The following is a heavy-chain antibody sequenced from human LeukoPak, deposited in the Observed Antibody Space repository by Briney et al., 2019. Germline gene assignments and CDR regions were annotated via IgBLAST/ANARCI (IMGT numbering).Heavy chain of an antibody. V-gene: IGHV1-2*02. CDR2: LNPNNDYT. Sequence: ASVKVSCKASGYTFTGYYMHWVRQAPGQGLEWMGWLNPNNDYTYYAPKFQGRVTLTRDTSISTVYMELNGLTSDDTALYYCAVAPGDYWGQGTLVSVSA. CDR1: GYTFTGYY. J-gene: IGHJ4*02. D-gene: IGHD2-21*01. CDR3: AVAPGDY.